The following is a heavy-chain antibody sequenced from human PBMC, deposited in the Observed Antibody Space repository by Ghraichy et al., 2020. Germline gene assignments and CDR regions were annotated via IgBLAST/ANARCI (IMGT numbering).Heavy chain of an antibody. CDR1: GGTFSSYT. J-gene: IGHJ4*02. CDR2: IIPILGIA. V-gene: IGHV1-69*04. Sequence: SVKVSCKASGGTFSSYTISWVRQAPGQGLEWMGRIIPILGIANYAQKFQGRVTITADKSTSTAYMELSSLRSEDTAVYYCARDQGGRVSSGWNDYWGQGTLVTVSS. CDR3: ARDQGGRVSSGWNDY. D-gene: IGHD6-19*01.